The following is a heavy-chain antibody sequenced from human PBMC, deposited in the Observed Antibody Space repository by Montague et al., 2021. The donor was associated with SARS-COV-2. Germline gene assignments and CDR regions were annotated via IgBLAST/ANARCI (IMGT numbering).Heavy chain of an antibody. V-gene: IGHV3-48*03. CDR1: GFTFSSYE. D-gene: IGHD2/OR15-2a*01. Sequence: SLRLSCAAPGFTFSSYEMNWVRQAPGKGLEWVSYISSSGSTIYYADSVKGRFTISRDNAKNSLYLQMNSLRAEDTAVYYCARAAAYVLVTNRNYDYWGQGTLVTVSS. CDR3: ARAAAYVLVTNRNYDY. J-gene: IGHJ4*02. CDR2: ISSSGSTI.